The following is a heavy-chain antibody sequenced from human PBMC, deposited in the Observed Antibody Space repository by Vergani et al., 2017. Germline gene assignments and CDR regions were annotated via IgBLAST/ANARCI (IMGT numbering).Heavy chain of an antibody. Sequence: EFQVVESGGGLIKPGGSLRPSCVVSGITFKNAWINWVRQAPGKGLEWIGRIRSKNDGGTADYAAPLKGRFTISRDDSKDSAFLLVNNLKTEDTAVYFCYTDYHDYWGQGTLVTVSS. CDR2: IRSKNDGGTA. V-gene: IGHV3-15*01. CDR1: GITFKNAW. J-gene: IGHJ4*02. CDR3: YTDYHDY. D-gene: IGHD2-2*02.